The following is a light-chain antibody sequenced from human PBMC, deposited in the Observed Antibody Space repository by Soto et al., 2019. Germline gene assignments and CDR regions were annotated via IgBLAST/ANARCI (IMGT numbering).Light chain of an antibody. CDR2: EVS. CDR3: SSYTSTTNWV. V-gene: IGLV2-14*01. CDR1: SSDVGGYNY. J-gene: IGLJ3*02. Sequence: QSALTQPASVSGSPGQSITISCTGTSSDVGGYNYVSWYQQHPGKAPKIMIYEVSNRPSWVSDRFSGSKSGNTASLTVSGLQAEDEADYYCSSYTSTTNWVFGGGTKVTVL.